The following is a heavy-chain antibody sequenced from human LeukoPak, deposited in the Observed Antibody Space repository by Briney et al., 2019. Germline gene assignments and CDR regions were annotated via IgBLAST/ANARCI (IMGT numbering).Heavy chain of an antibody. D-gene: IGHD3-10*01. Sequence: GGSLRLSCAASGFTFSSYSMSWVRQAPEKGLEWVSAISGSGGSTYYADSVKGRFTISRDNSKNTLYLQMNSLRAEDTAVYYCAKEGRLGEYFDYWGQGTLVTVSS. CDR1: GFTFSSYS. CDR2: ISGSGGST. J-gene: IGHJ4*02. CDR3: AKEGRLGEYFDY. V-gene: IGHV3-23*01.